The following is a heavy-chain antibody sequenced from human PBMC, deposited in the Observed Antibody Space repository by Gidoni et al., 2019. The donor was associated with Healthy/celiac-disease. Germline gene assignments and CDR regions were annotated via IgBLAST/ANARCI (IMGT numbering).Heavy chain of an antibody. J-gene: IGHJ6*02. CDR3: TTDSPFQDYYYYYGMDV. V-gene: IGHV3-15*07. CDR1: GFTFSNDA. Sequence: EAQLVESGGGLVKPGGSLSLSCAASGFTFSNDAMNWVRQAPGKGLEWVGRIKSKTDGGTTDYAAPVKGRFTISRDDSKNTLYLQMNSLKTEDTAVYYCTTDSPFQDYYYYYGMDVWGQGTTVTVSS. CDR2: IKSKTDGGTT.